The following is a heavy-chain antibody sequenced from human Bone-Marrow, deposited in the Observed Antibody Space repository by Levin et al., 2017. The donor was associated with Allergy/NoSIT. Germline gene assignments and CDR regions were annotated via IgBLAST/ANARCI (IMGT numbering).Heavy chain of an antibody. CDR1: GFTFSKYA. J-gene: IGHJ6*02. Sequence: GGSLRLSCAASGFTFSKYAMTWVRQIPGKGLEWVSIIRDSGGTTYYADSVKGRFTISRDNSKNTRYLQMNSLRAEDTAVYYCAKVYCGGDCSPLIVPYYSYGMDVWGQGTTFTVSS. D-gene: IGHD2-21*02. V-gene: IGHV3-23*01. CDR3: AKVYCGGDCSPLIVPYYSYGMDV. CDR2: IRDSGGTT.